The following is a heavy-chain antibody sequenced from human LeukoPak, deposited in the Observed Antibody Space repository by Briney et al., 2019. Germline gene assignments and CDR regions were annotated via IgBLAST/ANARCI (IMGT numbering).Heavy chain of an antibody. Sequence: PGGSLRLSCAVSGLTFSSYAMSWVRQAPGQGLEWVSGISGSGGSTIYAESVKGRFTISRDNSKNTLFLQTNSLRAEDTAVYYCAKAPDYRAPNGYFDPWGQGTLVTVSS. CDR3: AKAPDYRAPNGYFDP. CDR2: ISGSGGST. CDR1: GLTFSSYA. V-gene: IGHV3-23*01. D-gene: IGHD4-11*01. J-gene: IGHJ5*02.